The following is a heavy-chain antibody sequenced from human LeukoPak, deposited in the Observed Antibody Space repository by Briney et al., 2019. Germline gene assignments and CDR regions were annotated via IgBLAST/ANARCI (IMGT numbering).Heavy chain of an antibody. J-gene: IGHJ5*02. CDR3: ARGHVLLLRIVVVVAATSRVWFDP. D-gene: IGHD2-15*01. Sequence: VASVKVSCKASGYTFTDYYMHWVRQAPGQGLEWMGWMNPNSGNTGYAQKFQGRVTMTRNTSISTAYMELSSLRSEDTAVYYCARGHVLLLRIVVVVAATSRVWFDPWGQGTLVTVSS. CDR2: MNPNSGNT. CDR1: GYTFTDYY. V-gene: IGHV1-8*02.